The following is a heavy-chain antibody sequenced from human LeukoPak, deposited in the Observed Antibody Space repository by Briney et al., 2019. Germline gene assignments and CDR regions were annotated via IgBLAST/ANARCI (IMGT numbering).Heavy chain of an antibody. Sequence: SETLSLTCTVSGGSISSGDYYWSWIRQPPGKGLEWIGHIYHSGSTSYNPSLKSRVTISSDTSKNQFSLKLSSVSAADTAVYYCARGVEDYYDSSGYGYWGQGTLVTVSS. J-gene: IGHJ4*02. CDR1: GGSISSGDYY. D-gene: IGHD3-22*01. CDR2: IYHSGST. V-gene: IGHV4-30-4*02. CDR3: ARGVEDYYDSSGYGY.